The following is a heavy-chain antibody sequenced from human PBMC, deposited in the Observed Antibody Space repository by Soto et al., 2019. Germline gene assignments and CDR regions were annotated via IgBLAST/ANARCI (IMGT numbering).Heavy chain of an antibody. CDR3: AREGYCSSTSCYRRYYFDY. D-gene: IGHD2-2*02. J-gene: IGHJ4*02. CDR1: GGTFSSYA. Sequence: QVQLVQSGAEVQKPGSSVKVSCKASGGTFSSYAISWVRQAPGQGLEWMGGIIPIFGTANYAQKFQGRVTITADESTSTAYMELSSLRSEDTAVYYCAREGYCSSTSCYRRYYFDYWGQGTLVTVSS. V-gene: IGHV1-69*01. CDR2: IIPIFGTA.